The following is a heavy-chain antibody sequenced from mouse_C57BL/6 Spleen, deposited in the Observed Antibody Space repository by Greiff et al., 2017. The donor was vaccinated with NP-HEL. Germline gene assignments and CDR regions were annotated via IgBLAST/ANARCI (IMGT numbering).Heavy chain of an antibody. CDR2: INSDGSST. J-gene: IGHJ4*01. CDR3: ARDRGYSNYVAMDY. V-gene: IGHV5-16*01. D-gene: IGHD2-5*01. CDR1: GFTFSDYY. Sequence: EVMLVESEGGLVQPGSSMKLSCTASGFTFSDYYMAWVRQVPEKGLEWVANINSDGSSTYYLDSLKSRFIISRDNAKNILYLQMSSLKSEDTATYYCARDRGYSNYVAMDYWGQGTSVTVSS.